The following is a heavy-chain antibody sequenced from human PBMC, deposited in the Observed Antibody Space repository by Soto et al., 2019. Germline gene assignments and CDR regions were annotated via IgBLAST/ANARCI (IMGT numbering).Heavy chain of an antibody. CDR3: ARDPEYDILTGPRMDV. CDR2: IISSSSYT. D-gene: IGHD3-9*01. V-gene: IGHV3-11*06. J-gene: IGHJ6*02. CDR1: GFTFSDYY. Sequence: PGGSLRLSCAASGFTFSDYYMSWIRQAPGKGLELVSYIISSSSYTNYADSVKGRFTISRDNAKNSLYLQMNSLRAEDTAVYYCARDPEYDILTGPRMDVWGQGTTVTVSS.